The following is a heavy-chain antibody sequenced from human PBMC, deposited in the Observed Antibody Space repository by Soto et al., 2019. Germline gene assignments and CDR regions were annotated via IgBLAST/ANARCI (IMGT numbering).Heavy chain of an antibody. CDR2: INPSGGST. D-gene: IGHD2-21*02. J-gene: IGHJ4*02. CDR1: VYTFTSYY. CDR3: ARDLAYCGGGCYSEDY. V-gene: IGHV1-46*01. Sequence: GASVKVSCKASVYTFTSYYMHWVRQAPGQGLEWMGIINPSGGSTSYAQKFQGRVTMTRDTSTSTVYMELSSLRSEDTAVYYCARDLAYCGGGCYSEDYWGQGTLVTVSS.